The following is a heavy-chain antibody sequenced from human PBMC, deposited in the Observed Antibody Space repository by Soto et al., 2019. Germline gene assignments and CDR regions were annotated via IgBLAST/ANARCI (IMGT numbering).Heavy chain of an antibody. CDR1: GFSLSTSGVG. CDR3: AHRLEIAVTGTPDY. J-gene: IGHJ4*02. CDR2: IYWDDDK. V-gene: IGHV2-5*02. Sequence: QITLKESGPTLVKPTQTLTLTCTFSGFSLSTSGVGVGWIRQPPGKALEWLALIYWDDDKRYSPSMKTRLTITKDPSKNQVVLTMTNMDPVDTATYYCAHRLEIAVTGTPDYWGQGTLVTVSS. D-gene: IGHD6-19*01.